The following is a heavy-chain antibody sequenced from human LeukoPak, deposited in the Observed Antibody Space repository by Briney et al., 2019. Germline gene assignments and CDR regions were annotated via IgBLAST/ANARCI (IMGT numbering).Heavy chain of an antibody. D-gene: IGHD6-25*01. Sequence: PGGSLRLSCTGSGFSFTNYAMHWVRQAPGEGLEWVAVISYDESKIYYADSVKGRFTISRDLSTNTLYLQMNSLTTEDTAMYFCARRPVAAEYFQRWGQGTLVTVSS. CDR3: ARRPVAAEYFQR. CDR1: GFSFTNYA. CDR2: ISYDESKI. J-gene: IGHJ1*01. V-gene: IGHV3-30*03.